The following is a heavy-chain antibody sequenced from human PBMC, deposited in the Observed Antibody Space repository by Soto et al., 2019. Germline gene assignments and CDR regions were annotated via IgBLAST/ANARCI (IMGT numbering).Heavy chain of an antibody. J-gene: IGHJ4*02. CDR3: ARTSGYGGNPFDC. Sequence: SGPTLVNPTQTLTLTCTFFGFSLSTSGMCVSWIRQPPGKALECLALINWDGDKYYSPSLKTRLSISADTSKNRVVLTLTNMDPADTATYYCARTSGYGGNPFDCWGQGALVTVSS. CDR2: INWDGDK. V-gene: IGHV2-70*01. D-gene: IGHD4-17*01. CDR1: GFSLSTSGMC.